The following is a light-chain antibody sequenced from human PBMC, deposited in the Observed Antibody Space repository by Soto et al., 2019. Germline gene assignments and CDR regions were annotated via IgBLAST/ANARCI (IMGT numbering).Light chain of an antibody. CDR2: LGS. CDR1: QSLLHTNGYNY. J-gene: IGKJ5*01. V-gene: IGKV2-28*01. Sequence: EIVMTQSPLSLPVTPGEPASISCRSSQSLLHTNGYNYLDWYLQKPGQSPQLLIYLGSHRASGVPDRFSGSGSGTDFTLNISRVEAEDPGVYYCMQARQSPITFGQGTRLEMK. CDR3: MQARQSPIT.